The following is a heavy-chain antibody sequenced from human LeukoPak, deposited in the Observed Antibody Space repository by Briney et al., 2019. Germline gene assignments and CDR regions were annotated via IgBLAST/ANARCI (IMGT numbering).Heavy chain of an antibody. CDR1: RSTFSTYA. CDR2: ISGSSDTT. D-gene: IGHD2-2*01. V-gene: IGHV3-23*01. CDR3: AKSQRNDQQVVQRIDY. Sequence: GGSLRLSCTASRSTFSTYATSWVRQAPGKGLEWVSSISGSSDTTYYTGSVKGRFTISRDNSKNALYLQMSSLRAEDTAVYYCAKSQRNDQQVVQRIDYWGQGTLVTVSS. J-gene: IGHJ4*02.